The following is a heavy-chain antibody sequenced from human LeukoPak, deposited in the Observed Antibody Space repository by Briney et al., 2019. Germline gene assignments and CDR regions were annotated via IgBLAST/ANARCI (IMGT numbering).Heavy chain of an antibody. CDR2: ISTTGSTV. V-gene: IGHV3-48*03. CDR1: GFSFGGYE. CDR3: AKDFPRYYESSHGMDA. Sequence: PGGSLRLSCAASGFSFGGYEMNWVRQAPGKGLEWVSYISTTGSTVYYADSVEGRFTISRDNAKNLLYLQMNSLRAEDAAVYYCAKDFPRYYESSHGMDAWGQGTTVTVSS. J-gene: IGHJ6*02. D-gene: IGHD3-22*01.